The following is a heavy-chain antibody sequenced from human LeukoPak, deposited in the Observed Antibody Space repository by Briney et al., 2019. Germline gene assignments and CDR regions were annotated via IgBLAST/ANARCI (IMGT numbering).Heavy chain of an antibody. J-gene: IGHJ1*01. Sequence: GESLKISCKGSGYPFTKYWIGWVRQMPGKGLEWMGIIYPGDSDTRYSPSFQGQVTISADNFITTAYLQWSSLEASDTAMYYCARDLGGNYGNFQHWGQGTLVTVSS. D-gene: IGHD4-23*01. CDR1: GYPFTKYW. V-gene: IGHV5-51*01. CDR3: ARDLGGNYGNFQH. CDR2: IYPGDSDT.